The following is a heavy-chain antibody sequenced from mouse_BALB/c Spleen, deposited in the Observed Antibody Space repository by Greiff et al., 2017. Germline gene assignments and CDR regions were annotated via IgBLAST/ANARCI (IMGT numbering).Heavy chain of an antibody. Sequence: QVHVKQSGAELARPGASVKLSCKASGYTFTSYWMQWVKQRPGQGLEWIGAIYPGDGDTRYTQKFKGKATLTADKSSSTAYMQLSSLASEDSAVYYCARSPAMDYWGQGTSVTVSS. CDR3: ARSPAMDY. CDR2: IYPGDGDT. V-gene: IGHV1-87*01. J-gene: IGHJ4*01. CDR1: GYTFTSYW.